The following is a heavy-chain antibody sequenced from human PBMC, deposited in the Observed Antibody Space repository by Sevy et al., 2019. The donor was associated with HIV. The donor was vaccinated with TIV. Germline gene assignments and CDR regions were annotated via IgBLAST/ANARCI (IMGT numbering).Heavy chain of an antibody. D-gene: IGHD3-10*01. CDR1: GFTFSSYA. CDR3: AKDTLVDDGSRDYSYGMDV. J-gene: IGHJ6*01. V-gene: IGHV3-23*01. CDR2: ISGSGGST. Sequence: GGSLRLSCAASGFTFSSYAMSWVRQAPGKGLEWVSAISGSGGSTYYADSVKGRFTISRDNSKNTLYLQMNSLRAEDTAVYYCAKDTLVDDGSRDYSYGMDVWGQGTTVTVSP.